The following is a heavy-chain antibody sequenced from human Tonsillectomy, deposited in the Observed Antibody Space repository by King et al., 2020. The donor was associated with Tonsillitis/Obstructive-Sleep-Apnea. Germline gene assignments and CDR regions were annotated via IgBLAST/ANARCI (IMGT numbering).Heavy chain of an antibody. V-gene: IGHV4-34*01. CDR3: ARGRTYYDFWSGSERYYMDV. Sequence: VQLQQWGAGLLKPSETLSLTCAVYGGSFSGYYWSWIRQPPGKGLEWIGEINHSGSTNYNPSLKSRVTILVDTSKNQFSLKLSSVTAADTAVYYCARGRTYYDFWSGSERYYMDVWGKGTTVTVSS. CDR1: GGSFSGYY. CDR2: INHSGST. D-gene: IGHD3-3*01. J-gene: IGHJ6*03.